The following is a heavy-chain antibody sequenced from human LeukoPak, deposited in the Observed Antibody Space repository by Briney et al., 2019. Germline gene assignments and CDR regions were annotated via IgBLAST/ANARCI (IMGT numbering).Heavy chain of an antibody. Sequence: GGSLRLSCAAPGFTFSSYSMNWVRQAPGKGPEWVSSISSSGSYIYYADSVKGRFTISRDNAKNSLYLQINSLRAEDRAVYYCARDPYYGSNSRYYYYYGMDVWGQGTTVTVSS. CDR2: ISSSGSYI. J-gene: IGHJ6*02. D-gene: IGHD4-23*01. V-gene: IGHV3-21*01. CDR3: ARDPYYGSNSRYYYYYGMDV. CDR1: GFTFSSYS.